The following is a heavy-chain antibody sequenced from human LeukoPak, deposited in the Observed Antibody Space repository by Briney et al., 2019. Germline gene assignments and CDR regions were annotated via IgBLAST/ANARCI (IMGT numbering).Heavy chain of an antibody. CDR1: GYTFTSYY. Sequence: APVKVSCKASGYTFTSYYMHWVRQAPGQGLEWMGIINPSGGSTSYAQKFQGRVTMTRDMSTSTVYMELSSLRSEDTAVYYCARAALDYDFWSGYLVGGYYYMDVWGKGTTVTVSS. V-gene: IGHV1-46*01. J-gene: IGHJ6*03. CDR2: INPSGGST. D-gene: IGHD3-3*01. CDR3: ARAALDYDFWSGYLVGGYYYMDV.